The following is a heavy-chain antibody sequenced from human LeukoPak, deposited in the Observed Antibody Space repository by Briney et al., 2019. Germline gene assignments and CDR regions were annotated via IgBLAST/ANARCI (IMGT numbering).Heavy chain of an antibody. Sequence: GGSLRLSCAASGFTFSSYGMHWVRQAPGKGLEWVAVIWYDGSNKYYADSVKGRFTISRDNSKNTLYLQMNSLRAEDTAVYYCARARTAAPNWFDPWGQGTLVTVSS. CDR2: IWYDGSNK. CDR1: GFTFSSYG. V-gene: IGHV3-33*01. J-gene: IGHJ5*02. CDR3: ARARTAAPNWFDP. D-gene: IGHD6-13*01.